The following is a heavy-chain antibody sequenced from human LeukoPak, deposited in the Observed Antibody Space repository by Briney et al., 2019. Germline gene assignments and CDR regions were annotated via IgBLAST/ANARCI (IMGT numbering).Heavy chain of an antibody. D-gene: IGHD3-10*01. J-gene: IGHJ4*02. Sequence: SQTLSLTCTVSGGSISSGGYYWSWIRQHPGKGLEWIGYIYYSGSTYYNPSLKSRVTISVDTSKNQSSLKLSSVTAADTAVYYCARAEAVNTISYFDYWGQGTLVTVSS. CDR1: GGSISSGGYY. CDR3: ARAEAVNTISYFDY. V-gene: IGHV4-31*03. CDR2: IYYSGST.